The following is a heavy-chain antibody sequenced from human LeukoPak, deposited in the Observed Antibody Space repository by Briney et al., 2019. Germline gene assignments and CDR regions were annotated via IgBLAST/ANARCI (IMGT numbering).Heavy chain of an antibody. J-gene: IGHJ4*02. V-gene: IGHV1-2*02. CDR3: ARVLARYVDLDY. D-gene: IGHD3-16*01. Sequence: GASVTVSCKASGYTFTDYYIHWLRQAPEQGLEWMGSINPNSGGTNYTQKFQGRVTMTRDTSISTAYLELNRLTSDDTAVYYCARVLARYVDLDYWGQGILVTVAS. CDR2: INPNSGGT. CDR1: GYTFTDYY.